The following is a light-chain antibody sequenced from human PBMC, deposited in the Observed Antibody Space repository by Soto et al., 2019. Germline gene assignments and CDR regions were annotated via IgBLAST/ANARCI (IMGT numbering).Light chain of an antibody. CDR2: DAS. CDR3: QQRRNWPPIT. Sequence: EIVLTQSPANLSLSPGERATLSCRASQSVSSYLAWYQQKPGQAPRLLIYDASSRATGIPARFSGSGSGTDFTLTISSLDPEDFAVYYCQQRRNWPPITFGQGTRLEIK. CDR1: QSVSSY. V-gene: IGKV3-11*01. J-gene: IGKJ5*01.